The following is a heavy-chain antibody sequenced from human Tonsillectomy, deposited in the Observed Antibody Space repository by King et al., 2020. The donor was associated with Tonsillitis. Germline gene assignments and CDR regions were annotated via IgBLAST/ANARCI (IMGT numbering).Heavy chain of an antibody. Sequence: VQLVESGGGLVQPGRSLRLSCAASGFNFDDFAMHWVRQAPGKGLEWVSGISWNSNDIGYADSVKGRFTISKDNAKNSLYLQMDSLRAEDTAMYYCAKDLTGIGPNWGQGTLVTVSS. CDR1: GFNFDDFA. CDR3: AKDLTGIGPN. D-gene: IGHD6-13*01. V-gene: IGHV3-9*01. J-gene: IGHJ4*02. CDR2: ISWNSNDI.